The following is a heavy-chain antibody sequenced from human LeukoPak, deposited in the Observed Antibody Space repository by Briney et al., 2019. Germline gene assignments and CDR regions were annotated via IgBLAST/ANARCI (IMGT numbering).Heavy chain of an antibody. CDR1: GFVFGDHH. CDR2: MSSSSSTI. J-gene: IGHJ4*02. Sequence: GGSLRLSCAASGFVFGDHHMNWVRQAPGKGLEWIAYMSSSSSTIFYADSVKGRFTISRDNAKNSLYLQMSSLRAEDAAVYFCARVGNSGDAVMIPAAMGFDNWGQGTVVTVSS. CDR3: ARVGNSGDAVMIPAAMGFDN. D-gene: IGHD2-2*01. V-gene: IGHV3-48*01.